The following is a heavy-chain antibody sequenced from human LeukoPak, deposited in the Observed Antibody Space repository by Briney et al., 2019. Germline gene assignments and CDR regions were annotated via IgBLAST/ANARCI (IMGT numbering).Heavy chain of an antibody. D-gene: IGHD1-14*01. CDR2: INPKTGDT. V-gene: IGHV1-2*02. CDR1: GYTFTHYF. Sequence: GASVKVSCKASGYTFTHYFLHWVRQAPGRGLEWMAWINPKTGDTKYSRKLQGRVTVTRDTSISTLSMELSRLMSDDTAVYYCARVRDVTGLLYWGQGTLVTVSS. CDR3: ARVRDVTGLLY. J-gene: IGHJ4*02.